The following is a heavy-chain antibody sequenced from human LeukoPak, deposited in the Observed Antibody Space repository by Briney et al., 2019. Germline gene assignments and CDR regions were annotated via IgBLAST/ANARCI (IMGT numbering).Heavy chain of an antibody. V-gene: IGHV4-4*07. CDR3: ARATKGATFQYGMDV. Sequence: SETLSLTCAVSGGSISNYYWNWIRQPAGKGLEWIGRIFTSASSNYNPSLQTRVTMSVDTSNNQFSLNLRSVTAADTALYYCARATKGATFQYGMDVWGQGTTVTVSS. J-gene: IGHJ6*02. D-gene: IGHD1-26*01. CDR1: GGSISNYY. CDR2: IFTSASS.